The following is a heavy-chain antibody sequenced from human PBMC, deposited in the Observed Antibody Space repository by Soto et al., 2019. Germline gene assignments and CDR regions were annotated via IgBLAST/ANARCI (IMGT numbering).Heavy chain of an antibody. V-gene: IGHV3-23*01. D-gene: IGHD3-22*01. CDR3: ASFSSGYYYYFDY. Sequence: GGSLRLSCAASGLTFSSYAMSWVRQAPGKGLEWVSAISGSGGSTYYADSVKGRFTISRDNSKNTLYLQMNSLRAEDTAVYYYASFSSGYYYYFDYWGQGTLVTVSS. J-gene: IGHJ4*02. CDR1: GLTFSSYA. CDR2: ISGSGGST.